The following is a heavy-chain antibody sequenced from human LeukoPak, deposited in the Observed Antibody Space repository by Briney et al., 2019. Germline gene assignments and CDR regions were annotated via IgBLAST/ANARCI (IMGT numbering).Heavy chain of an antibody. Sequence: PGGSLRLSCAASGFTLSSSAMSWVRQAPGKGLEWVSGISGSDGGTYYADSVKGRFTISRDNSKNTLYLQMNSLRAEDTALYYCAKDPRTVPGYYFDYWGQGTLVTVSS. CDR3: AKDPRTVPGYYFDY. J-gene: IGHJ4*02. CDR2: ISGSDGGT. D-gene: IGHD2-2*01. V-gene: IGHV3-23*01. CDR1: GFTLSSSA.